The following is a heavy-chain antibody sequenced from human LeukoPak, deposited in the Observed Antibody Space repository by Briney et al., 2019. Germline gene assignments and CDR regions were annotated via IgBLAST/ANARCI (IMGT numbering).Heavy chain of an antibody. V-gene: IGHV3-21*01. CDR3: ARSEYYYDSSGYYFDY. D-gene: IGHD3-22*01. Sequence: PGGSLRLSCAASGVTFSSYSMNWVRQAPGKGLEWVASISSSSSYIYYADSVKGRFTISRDNAKNSLYLQMNSLRAEDTAVYYCARSEYYYDSSGYYFDYWGQGTLVTVSS. CDR1: GVTFSSYS. CDR2: ISSSSSYI. J-gene: IGHJ4*02.